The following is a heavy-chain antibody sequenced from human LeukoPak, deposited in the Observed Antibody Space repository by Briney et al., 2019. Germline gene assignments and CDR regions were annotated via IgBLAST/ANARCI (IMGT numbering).Heavy chain of an antibody. CDR1: GGSISSSGYY. CDR2: IYYSGAT. CDR3: ATHHSGSYYEFDY. Sequence: SETLSLTCTVSGGSISSSGYYWGWIRQPPGKGLDWIGSIYYSGATYYNPSLKSRATISVDTSKNQFSPKLSSVTAADTAVYYCATHHSGSYYEFDYWGQGTLVTVSS. J-gene: IGHJ4*02. V-gene: IGHV4-39*01. D-gene: IGHD1-26*01.